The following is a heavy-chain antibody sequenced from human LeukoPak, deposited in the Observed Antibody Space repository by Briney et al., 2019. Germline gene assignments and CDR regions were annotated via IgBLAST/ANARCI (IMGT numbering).Heavy chain of an antibody. V-gene: IGHV3-48*03. CDR3: ARDLGYCSGGSCSNWFDP. CDR1: GFTFSSYE. J-gene: IGHJ5*02. CDR2: ISSSGSTI. Sequence: GGSLRLSCAASGFTFSSYEMNWVRQAPGKGLEWVSYISSSGSTIYYADSVKGRFTISRDNAKNSLYLQMNSLRAEDTAVYYCARDLGYCSGGSCSNWFDPWGQGTLVTVSS. D-gene: IGHD2-15*01.